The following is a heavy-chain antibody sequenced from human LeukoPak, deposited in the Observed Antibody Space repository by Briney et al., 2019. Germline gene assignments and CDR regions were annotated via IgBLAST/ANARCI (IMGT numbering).Heavy chain of an antibody. CDR2: IYYSGST. J-gene: IGHJ4*02. CDR3: ARTLGYCSSTSCTGGYYFDY. CDR1: GGSISSYY. Sequence: SETLSLTCTVSGGSISSYYWSWIRQPPGKGLEWIGYIYYSGSTNYNPSLKSRVTMSVDTSKNQFSLKLSSVTAADTAVYYCARTLGYCSSTSCTGGYYFDYWGQGTLVTVSS. V-gene: IGHV4-59*12. D-gene: IGHD2-2*01.